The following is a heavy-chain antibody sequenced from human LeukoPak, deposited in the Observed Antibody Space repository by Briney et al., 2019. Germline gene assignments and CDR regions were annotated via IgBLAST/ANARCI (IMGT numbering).Heavy chain of an antibody. D-gene: IGHD6-19*01. Sequence: SSETLSLTCTVSGGSISSGDYYWSWIRQPPGKGLEWIGYIYYSGSTYYNPSLKSRVTISVDTSKTQFSLKLSSVTAADTAVYYCARGRYSSGWYSRLGNWFDPWGQGTLVTVSS. V-gene: IGHV4-30-4*08. CDR3: ARGRYSSGWYSRLGNWFDP. CDR1: GGSISSGDYY. J-gene: IGHJ5*02. CDR2: IYYSGST.